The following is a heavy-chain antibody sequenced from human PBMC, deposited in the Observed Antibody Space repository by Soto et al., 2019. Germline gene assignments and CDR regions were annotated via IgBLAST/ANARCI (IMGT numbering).Heavy chain of an antibody. CDR3: ARGRTEGDVVVVAATSTEFGP. V-gene: IGHV4-34*01. D-gene: IGHD2-15*01. CDR2: INHSGCT. J-gene: IGHJ5*02. CDR1: GGSFSGYY. Sequence: QVQLQQWGAGLLKPSETLSLTCAVYGGSFSGYYWSWIRQPPGKGLEWIGEINHSGCTNYNPSLKSRVTISVDTSKNQFSLKLSSVTAADTAVYDCARGRTEGDVVVVAATSTEFGPWGQGTLVTVSS.